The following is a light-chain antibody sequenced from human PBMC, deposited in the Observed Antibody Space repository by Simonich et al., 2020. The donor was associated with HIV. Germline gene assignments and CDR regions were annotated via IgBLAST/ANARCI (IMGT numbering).Light chain of an antibody. V-gene: IGLV2-8*01. Sequence: QSALTQPLSASGSPGQSVTISCTGTSSDVGVYNYVSWYQQHPGKAPKLLIYEVTKRPSGVPDRCSGSKSGNTASLTVSGLQAEDEADYYCSSYAGSNSVVFGGGTKLTAL. CDR3: SSYAGSNSVV. CDR2: EVT. J-gene: IGLJ2*01. CDR1: SSDVGVYNY.